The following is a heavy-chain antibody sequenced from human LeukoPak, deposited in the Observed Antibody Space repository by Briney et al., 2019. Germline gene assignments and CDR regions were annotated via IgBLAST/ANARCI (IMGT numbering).Heavy chain of an antibody. J-gene: IGHJ6*03. CDR2: IYYSGST. Sequence: PSETLSLTCTVSGGSISSSSYYWGWIRQPPGKGLEWIGTIYYSGSTYYNRSLKSRVTISVDTSKNQFSLNLSSVTAADTAVYYCARWSGSVTARNYYYYMDVWGEGTTVTVSS. CDR3: ARWSGSVTARNYYYYMDV. CDR1: GGSISSSSYY. V-gene: IGHV4-39*01. D-gene: IGHD6-6*01.